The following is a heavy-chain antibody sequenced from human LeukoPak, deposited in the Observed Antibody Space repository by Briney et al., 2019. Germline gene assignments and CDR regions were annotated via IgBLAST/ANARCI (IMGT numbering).Heavy chain of an antibody. CDR3: ARDGALGELSPDY. J-gene: IGHJ4*02. CDR1: GFTFSSYS. CDR2: ISSSSSTI. V-gene: IGHV3-48*04. Sequence: GGSLRLSCAASGFTFSSYSMNWVRQAPGKGLEWVSYISSSSSTIYYADSVKGRFTISRDNAKNSLYLQMNSLRAEDTAVYYCARDGALGELSPDYWGQGTLVTVSS. D-gene: IGHD3-16*01.